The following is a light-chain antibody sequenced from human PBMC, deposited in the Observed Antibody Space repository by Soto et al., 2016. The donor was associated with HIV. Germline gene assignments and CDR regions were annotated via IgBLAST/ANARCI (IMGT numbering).Light chain of an antibody. V-gene: IGLV3-1*01. CDR1: TWRIN. CDR2: QDT. J-gene: IGLJ2*01. Sequence: SFDLTQPPSVSVSPDRQPASPALETTWRINMFAGISRGQASPLYCSSNQDTKRPSGIPERFSGSNSGNTATLTISGTQAMDEADYYCQAWDSSSVVFGGGTKLTVL. CDR3: QAWDSSSVV.